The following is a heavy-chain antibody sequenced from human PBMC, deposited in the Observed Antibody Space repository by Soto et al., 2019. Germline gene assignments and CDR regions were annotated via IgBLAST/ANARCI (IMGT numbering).Heavy chain of an antibody. Sequence: GGSLRLCCAASGFTFSSYSMNWVRQAPGKGLEWVSSISSSSSYIYYADSVQGRFTISRDNAKTALYLQMNSLRAEDTAVYYCARALESYRLSRGWHYFHYWGRGTLVTVSS. J-gene: IGHJ4*01. D-gene: IGHD3-10*01. CDR2: ISSSSSYI. CDR3: ARALESYRLSRGWHYFHY. CDR1: GFTFSSYS. V-gene: IGHV3-21*01.